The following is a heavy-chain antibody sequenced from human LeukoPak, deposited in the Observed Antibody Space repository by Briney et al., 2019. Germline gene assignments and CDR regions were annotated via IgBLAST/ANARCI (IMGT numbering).Heavy chain of an antibody. V-gene: IGHV3-21*01. CDR3: ARGGIVGSGYYYFDY. CDR1: GFTFSSYT. D-gene: IGHD3-22*01. J-gene: IGHJ4*02. CDR2: ISSSRSYI. Sequence: GGSLRLSCAASGFTFSSYTMNWVRQAPGKGLEWVSSISSSRSYIYYADSVKGRFTISRDNAKNSLYLQMNSVRAEDTAVYYCARGGIVGSGYYYFDYWGQGTLVTVSS.